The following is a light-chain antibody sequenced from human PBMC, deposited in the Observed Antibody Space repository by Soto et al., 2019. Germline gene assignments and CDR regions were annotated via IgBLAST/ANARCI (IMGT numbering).Light chain of an antibody. J-gene: IGKJ4*01. CDR1: QGISTW. V-gene: IGKV1-12*01. CDR3: QQANRFPPT. CDR2: AAS. Sequence: DIQMTQSPSSVSASVGDRVTITCRASQGISTWLAWYQQKPGKAPQLLIYAASNLHSGVPSRFSGSGSGTDFSLTIDSLQPEDFATYYCQQANRFPPTFGGGTKVEIK.